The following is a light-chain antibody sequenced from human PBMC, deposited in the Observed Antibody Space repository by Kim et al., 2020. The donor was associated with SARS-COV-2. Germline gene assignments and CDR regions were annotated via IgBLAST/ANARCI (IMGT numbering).Light chain of an antibody. CDR1: QSVRSD. CDR3: QQYNNWPWT. V-gene: IGKV3-15*01. CDR2: DAS. Sequence: SVSPGDRATLSCRASQSVRSDLAWYQQKPGQAPRLLICDASTGATGIPGRFSGSGSGTEFTLTISSLKSEDSAFYYCQQYNNWPWTFGQGTKVE. J-gene: IGKJ1*01.